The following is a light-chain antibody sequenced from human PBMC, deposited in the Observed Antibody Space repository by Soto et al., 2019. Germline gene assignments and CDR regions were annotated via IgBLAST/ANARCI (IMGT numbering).Light chain of an antibody. CDR2: SAS. V-gene: IGKV1-33*01. CDR3: QQYENLRLHT. CDR1: QGVSAY. Sequence: DIQMTQSPSSLSASVGDRVTITCRASQGVSAYLLWYQQRQGRAPRLLIYSASSLLSGVPSRFSGSGSGTHFTFTISSLQPEDVGTYYCQQYENLRLHTFGPGTKL. J-gene: IGKJ2*01.